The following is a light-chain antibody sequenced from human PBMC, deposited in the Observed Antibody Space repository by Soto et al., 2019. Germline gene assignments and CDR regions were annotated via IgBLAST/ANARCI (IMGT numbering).Light chain of an antibody. CDR3: QQYGSSPRT. CDR2: DAS. V-gene: IGKV3-20*01. J-gene: IGKJ2*01. Sequence: EIVLTQSPGTLSLSPGEGATLSCRASQSVTNSYLAWYQQKPDQAPRLLIYDASSRATGIPDRFSGGGSGIDFTLTISRLEPEDFAVYYCQQYGSSPRTFGQGTKLEIK. CDR1: QSVTNSY.